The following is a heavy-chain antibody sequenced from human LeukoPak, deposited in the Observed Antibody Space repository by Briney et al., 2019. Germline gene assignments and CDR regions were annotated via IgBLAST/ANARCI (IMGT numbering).Heavy chain of an antibody. D-gene: IGHD3-22*01. CDR1: GFSFSSYA. Sequence: GGSLRLSCSASGFSFSSYAMNWVRQAPGKGLEYISTISTNGGRTYYGDSVRGRFTISRDNSKNTLYLQMSSLRPEDTAVYYCVTSFESSADYPFDSWDQGTLVTVSS. CDR3: VTSFESSADYPFDS. CDR2: ISTNGGRT. J-gene: IGHJ4*02. V-gene: IGHV3-64D*06.